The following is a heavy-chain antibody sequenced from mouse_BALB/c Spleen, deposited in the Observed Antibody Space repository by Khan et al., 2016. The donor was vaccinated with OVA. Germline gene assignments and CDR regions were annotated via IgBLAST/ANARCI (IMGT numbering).Heavy chain of an antibody. CDR3: ARNYGSDYDY. CDR2: INPHIGET. D-gene: IGHD1-1*01. Sequence: EVQLQESGPELVKPGASVKISCKASGYSFTGYSMNWVMQSHGKSLEWIGRINPHIGETFYNQKFKGKATLTVDESSSTAHMELRSLASEDSAVYYCARNYGSDYDYWGQGTTLTVSS. J-gene: IGHJ2*01. CDR1: GYSFTGYS. V-gene: IGHV1-20*02.